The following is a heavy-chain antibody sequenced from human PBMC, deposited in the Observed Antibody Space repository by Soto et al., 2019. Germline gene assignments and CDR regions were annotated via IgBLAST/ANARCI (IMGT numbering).Heavy chain of an antibody. CDR3: ARDHDYGDYFAY. CDR2: INPSGGGT. CDR1: GSTFSSSY. D-gene: IGHD4-17*01. Sequence: ASVKVSCKASGSTFSSSYFHWVRQAPGEGLEWMGRINPSGGGTTYAQKFRGRVIMTWDTSTSTVYMQLSSLRSEDTAVYYCARDHDYGDYFAYWGQGTLVTSPQ. J-gene: IGHJ4*02. V-gene: IGHV1-46*01.